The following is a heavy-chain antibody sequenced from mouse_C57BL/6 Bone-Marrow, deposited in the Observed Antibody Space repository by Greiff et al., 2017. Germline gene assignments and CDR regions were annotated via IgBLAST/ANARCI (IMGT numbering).Heavy chain of an antibody. Sequence: QQSCKASGYTFTSYWMQWVKQRPGQGLEWIGEIDPSDSYTNYNQKFKGKATLTVDTSSSTAYMQLSSLTSEDSAVYYCARGTFSNYWYFDVWGTGTTVTVSS. CDR1: GYTFTSYW. J-gene: IGHJ1*03. D-gene: IGHD2-5*01. CDR2: IDPSDSYT. CDR3: ARGTFSNYWYFDV. V-gene: IGHV1-50*01.